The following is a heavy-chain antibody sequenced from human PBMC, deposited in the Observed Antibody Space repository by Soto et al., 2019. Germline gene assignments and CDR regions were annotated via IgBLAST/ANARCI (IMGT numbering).Heavy chain of an antibody. J-gene: IGHJ6*02. V-gene: IGHV3-48*02. D-gene: IGHD2-2*01. Sequence: EVQLVESGGGLVQPGGSLRLSCAASGFTFSSYSMNWVRQAPGKGLEWVSYISSSSSTIYYADSVKGRVTISRDNAKNSLYLQMNSLRDEDTAVYYCARDFGDIVVVPAADSEGYYYYYGMDVWGQGTTVTVSS. CDR1: GFTFSSYS. CDR3: ARDFGDIVVVPAADSEGYYYYYGMDV. CDR2: ISSSSSTI.